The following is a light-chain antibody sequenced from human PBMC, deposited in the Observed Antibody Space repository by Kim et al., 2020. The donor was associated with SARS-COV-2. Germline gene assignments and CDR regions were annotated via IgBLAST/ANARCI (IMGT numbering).Light chain of an antibody. CDR2: DAS. V-gene: IGKV1-33*01. CDR3: QQYDNLPIT. Sequence: DIQMTQSQSSLSASVGDRVTITCQASQDISNYLNWYQQKPGKAPKLLTYDASNLETGVPSRFSGSGSGTDFTFTISSLQPEDIATYYCQQYDNLPITFGQGTRREIK. CDR1: QDISNY. J-gene: IGKJ5*01.